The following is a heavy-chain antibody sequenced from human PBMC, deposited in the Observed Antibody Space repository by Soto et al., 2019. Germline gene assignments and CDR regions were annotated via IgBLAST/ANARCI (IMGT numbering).Heavy chain of an antibody. CDR1: GFTFDKYA. Sequence: EVQLVESGGGLVQPGRSLRLSCAGSGFTFDKYAMHWVRQAPGKGLEWVSGISWNSGAISYAGSVKGRFTISRDNAKNSLYLQMNSLRIEDTALYYCAKDPFDSGSYHYVDYWGQGTLVTVSS. D-gene: IGHD3-10*01. V-gene: IGHV3-9*01. CDR2: ISWNSGAI. CDR3: AKDPFDSGSYHYVDY. J-gene: IGHJ4*02.